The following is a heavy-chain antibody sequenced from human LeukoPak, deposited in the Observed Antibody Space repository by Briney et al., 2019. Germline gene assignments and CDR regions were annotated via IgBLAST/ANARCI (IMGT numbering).Heavy chain of an antibody. J-gene: IGHJ3*02. V-gene: IGHV3-53*01. CDR2: IYSGGST. D-gene: IGHD2-21*02. CDR3: ARLICGGGDCGGVGAFDI. Sequence: PGVSLRLSCAASGFTVSSNYMSWVRQDPGKGLEWVSVIYSGGSTYYADSVKGRFTISRDNSKNTLYLQMNSLRAEDTAVYYCARLICGGGDCGGVGAFDIWGQGTMVTVSS. CDR1: GFTVSSNY.